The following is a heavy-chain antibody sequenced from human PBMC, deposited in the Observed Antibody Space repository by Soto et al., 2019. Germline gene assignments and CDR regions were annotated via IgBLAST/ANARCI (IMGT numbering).Heavy chain of an antibody. CDR1: GFTVSSNY. V-gene: IGHV3-53*01. CDR3: ARDSSSFGVVWFDP. Sequence: GGSLRLSCAASGFTVSSNYMSWVRQAPGKGLEWVSVIYSGGSTYYADSVKGRFTISRDNSKNTLYLQMNSLRAEDTAVYYCARDSSSFGVVWFDPWGQGTLVTVSS. CDR2: IYSGGST. D-gene: IGHD6-6*01. J-gene: IGHJ5*02.